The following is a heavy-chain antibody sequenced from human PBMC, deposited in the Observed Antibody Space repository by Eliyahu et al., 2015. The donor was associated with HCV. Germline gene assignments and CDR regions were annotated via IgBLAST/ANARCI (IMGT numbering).Heavy chain of an antibody. CDR1: GYTFTSXG. Sequence: QVQLVQSGPEVKQPGASVKVSCKVSGYTFTSXGVPWXRQAPGQGXEWIGWISTYNGDTNYAQNLQGRVTMTTDASTSTAYMELRSLRSDDTAVFYCTRGGKIQPQAYYFDYWGQGTLVTVSS. CDR2: ISTYNGDT. V-gene: IGHV1-18*01. CDR3: TRGGKIQPQAYYFDY. D-gene: IGHD1-1*01. J-gene: IGHJ4*02.